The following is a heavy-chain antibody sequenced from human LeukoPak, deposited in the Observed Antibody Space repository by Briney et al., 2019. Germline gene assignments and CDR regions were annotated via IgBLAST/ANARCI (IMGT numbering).Heavy chain of an antibody. D-gene: IGHD3-10*01. V-gene: IGHV4-59*01. CDR3: ARAGVKEYYYGLFDS. J-gene: IGHJ4*02. CDR2: IYYSGST. Sequence: PSETLSLTCAVYGGSFSGYYWSWIRQPPGKGLEWIGYIYYSGSTNYNPSFKSRVTISVDTSKNQFSLKLNSVTAADTAVYYCARAGVKEYYYGLFDSWGQGTLVTVSS. CDR1: GGSFSGYY.